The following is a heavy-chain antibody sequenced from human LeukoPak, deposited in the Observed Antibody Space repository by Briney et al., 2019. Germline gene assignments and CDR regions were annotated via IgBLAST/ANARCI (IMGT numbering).Heavy chain of an antibody. CDR2: ISSTSSTI. CDR1: GFTLSRHS. V-gene: IGHV3-48*04. CDR3: AKDLNEGSYPTDAFDM. J-gene: IGHJ3*02. Sequence: GGSLRLSCADSGFTLSRHSMNWVRQAPGKGLVYISYISSTSSTIYYADSVKGRYTISRDNAKNSLYLQMNSLKTEDTALYYCAKDLNEGSYPTDAFDMWGQGTMVTVSS. D-gene: IGHD1-26*01.